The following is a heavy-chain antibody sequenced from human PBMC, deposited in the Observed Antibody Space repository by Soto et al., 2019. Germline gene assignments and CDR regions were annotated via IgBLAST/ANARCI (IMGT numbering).Heavy chain of an antibody. CDR3: ARARTFGGARLDY. Sequence: SETLSLTCAVYGGSFSGYYWSWIRQPPGKGLEWIGEIKHSGSTNYNPSLKSRVTISVDTSKNQFSLKLSSVTAVDMAVYYCARARTFGGARLDYWGQGTLVTVSS. V-gene: IGHV4-34*01. J-gene: IGHJ4*02. CDR2: IKHSGST. D-gene: IGHD3-16*01. CDR1: GGSFSGYY.